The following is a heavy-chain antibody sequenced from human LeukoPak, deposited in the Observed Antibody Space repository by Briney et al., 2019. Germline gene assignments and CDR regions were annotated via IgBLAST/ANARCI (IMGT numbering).Heavy chain of an antibody. CDR1: GGSFSGYY. V-gene: IGHV4-34*01. CDR2: INHSGSA. D-gene: IGHD1-7*01. CDR3: ATRGHIELAQDNWNYDYYYGMDV. Sequence: SETLSLTCAVYGGSFSGYYWSWIRQPPGKGLEWIGEINHSGSANYNPSLKSRVTISVDTSKNQFSLKLSSVTAADTAVYYCATRGHIELAQDNWNYDYYYGMDVWGQGTTVTVSS. J-gene: IGHJ6*02.